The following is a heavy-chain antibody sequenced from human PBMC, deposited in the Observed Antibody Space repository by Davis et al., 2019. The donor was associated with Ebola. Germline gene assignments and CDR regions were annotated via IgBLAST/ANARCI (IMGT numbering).Heavy chain of an antibody. Sequence: GESLKISCAASGFTFGDYAMHWVRQAPGKGLEWVSLISWDGRSTAYADSVRGRFSISRDNSKNTLYLQMNSLRAEDTAVYYCAKGGIWDYWGQGTLVTVSS. J-gene: IGHJ4*02. CDR2: ISWDGRST. CDR1: GFTFGDYA. V-gene: IGHV3-43D*03. CDR3: AKGGIWDY. D-gene: IGHD3-16*01.